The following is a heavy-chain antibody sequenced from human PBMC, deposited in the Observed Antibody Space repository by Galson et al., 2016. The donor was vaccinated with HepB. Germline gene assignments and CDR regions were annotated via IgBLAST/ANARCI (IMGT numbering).Heavy chain of an antibody. CDR1: GFRFSSYS. V-gene: IGHV3-48*03. J-gene: IGHJ4*02. D-gene: IGHD1-1*01. CDR3: AKAGVYNWNDVDLEY. Sequence: SLRLSCAASGFRFSSYSMNWVRQAPGKGLEWISYISTSSETISYADSVKGRFTISRDNARNSVSLLMNSPRVEDTAVYYCAKAGVYNWNDVDLEYWGQGTLVTVSS. CDR2: ISTSSETI.